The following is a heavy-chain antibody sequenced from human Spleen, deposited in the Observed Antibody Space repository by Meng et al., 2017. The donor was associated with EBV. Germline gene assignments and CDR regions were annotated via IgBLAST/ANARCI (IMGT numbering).Heavy chain of an antibody. J-gene: IGHJ5*02. Sequence: QVQASVPGLVKPSRTLSSTCAVSGGSVSMGGYYWSWGRQPPGHGLEWIGYIYSSGNGYYNPSLNSRTTVSIDTSTNRFSRSLSSVTAADTAIYYCAISHLNWFDTWGQGALVTVSS. CDR3: AISHLNWFDT. D-gene: IGHD3-3*02. V-gene: IGHV4-30-4*01. CDR2: IYSSGNG. CDR1: GGSVSMGGYY.